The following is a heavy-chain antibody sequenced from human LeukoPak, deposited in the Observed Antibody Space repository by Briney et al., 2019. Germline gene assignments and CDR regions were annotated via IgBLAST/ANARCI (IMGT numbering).Heavy chain of an antibody. J-gene: IGHJ4*02. CDR2: SISDGSST. D-gene: IGHD1-26*01. V-gene: IGHV3-74*01. CDR3: ARDTEWERLSG. Sequence: SISDGSSTCYAASVKGRVTISRDNSKNTLSLQMNSLRAADTAVYYCARDTEWERLSGWGQGTLVTVSS.